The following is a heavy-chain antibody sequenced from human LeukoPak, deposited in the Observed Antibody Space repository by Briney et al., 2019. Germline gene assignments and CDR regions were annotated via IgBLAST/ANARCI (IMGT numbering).Heavy chain of an antibody. CDR3: ARSPNPHLYYGFWSGGYYYYYMDV. V-gene: IGHV1-46*01. Sequence: ASVKVSFKASGYTFTSYYMPLVRQAPGQGLEWMGIINPSGGSTSYAQKFQGRVTMTRDMSTSTVYMELSSLRSEDTAVYYCARSPNPHLYYGFWSGGYYYYYMDVWGKGTTVTVSS. CDR2: INPSGGST. J-gene: IGHJ6*03. CDR1: GYTFTSYY. D-gene: IGHD3-3*01.